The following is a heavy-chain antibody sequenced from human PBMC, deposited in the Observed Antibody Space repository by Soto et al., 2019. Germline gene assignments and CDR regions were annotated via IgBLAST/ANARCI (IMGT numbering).Heavy chain of an antibody. J-gene: IGHJ4*02. CDR3: ARGDSGSYHQGFDY. Sequence: ASETLSLTCTVCGGSISSYYCTWIRQPAWKGLEWIGRIYTSGSTNYNPFLKSRVTMSVDTSKNQFYLKLSSVTAADTAVYYCARGDSGSYHQGFDYWGQGTLVTVSS. V-gene: IGHV4-4*07. CDR2: IYTSGST. CDR1: GGSISSYY. D-gene: IGHD1-26*01.